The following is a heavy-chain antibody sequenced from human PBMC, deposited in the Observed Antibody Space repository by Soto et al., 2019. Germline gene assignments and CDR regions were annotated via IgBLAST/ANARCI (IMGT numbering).Heavy chain of an antibody. CDR1: GFTFSSYG. J-gene: IGHJ5*02. CDR2: IWYDGSNK. D-gene: IGHD4-17*01. CDR3: AREANDYGDYVGWFDP. Sequence: QVQLVESGGGVVQPGRSLRLSCAASGFTFSSYGMHWVRQAPGKGLEWVAVIWYDGSNKYYADSVKGRFTISRDNSKNPLYLQRNSLRAEDTAVYYCAREANDYGDYVGWFDPWGQGTLVTVSS. V-gene: IGHV3-33*01.